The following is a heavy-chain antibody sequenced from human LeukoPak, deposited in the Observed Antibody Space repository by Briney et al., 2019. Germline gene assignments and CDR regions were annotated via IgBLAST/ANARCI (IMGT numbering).Heavy chain of an antibody. CDR1: GGSISSSSYY. J-gene: IGHJ5*02. CDR2: IYYSGST. CDR3: ATYPLGRGDNNWFDP. Sequence: PSETLSLTCTVSGGSISSSSYYWGWIRQPPGKGLEWIGSIYYSGSTYYNPSLKSRVTISVDTSKNQFSLKLSSVTAADTAVYYSATYPLGRGDNNWFDPWGQGTLVTVSS. D-gene: IGHD2-21*02. V-gene: IGHV4-39*01.